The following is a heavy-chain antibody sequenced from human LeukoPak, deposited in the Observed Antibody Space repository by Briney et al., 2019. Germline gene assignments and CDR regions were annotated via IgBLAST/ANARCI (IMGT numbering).Heavy chain of an antibody. V-gene: IGHV4-59*01. J-gene: IGHJ3*02. D-gene: IGHD2-2*01. CDR3: ARDIGYCSSNRCKMWSAFDI. CDR1: GGSISSYY. CDR2: IYYSGST. Sequence: SETLSLTCTVSGGSISSYYWSWIRQPPGKGLEWIGYIYYSGSTNYNPPLKSRVTISVDTSKNQFSLKLSSVTAADTAVYYCARDIGYCSSNRCKMWSAFDIWGQGTMVTVSS.